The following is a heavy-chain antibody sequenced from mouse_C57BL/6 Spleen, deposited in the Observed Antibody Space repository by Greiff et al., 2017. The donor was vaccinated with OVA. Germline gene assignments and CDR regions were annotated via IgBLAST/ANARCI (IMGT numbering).Heavy chain of an antibody. CDR3: ASSIYYDYDRGPDYFDY. Sequence: QVQLQQSGAELARPGASVKLSCKASGYTFTSYGISWVKQRTGQGLEWIGEIYPRSGNTYYNEKFKGKATLTADKSSSTAYMELRSLTSEDSAVYFCASSIYYDYDRGPDYFDYWGQGTTLTVSS. CDR2: IYPRSGNT. V-gene: IGHV1-81*01. CDR1: GYTFTSYG. J-gene: IGHJ2*01. D-gene: IGHD2-4*01.